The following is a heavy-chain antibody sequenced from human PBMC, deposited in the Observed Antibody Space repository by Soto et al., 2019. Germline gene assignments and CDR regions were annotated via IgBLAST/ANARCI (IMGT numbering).Heavy chain of an antibody. CDR2: ISGSGGST. D-gene: IGHD5-18*01. Sequence: LRLSCAASGFTFSSYAMSWVRQAPGKGLEWVSAISGSGGSTYYADSVKGRFTISRDNSKNTLYLQMNSLRAEDTAVYYCAKDSHAYKGYSYGPYYFDYWGQGTLVTVSS. CDR3: AKDSHAYKGYSYGPYYFDY. J-gene: IGHJ4*02. CDR1: GFTFSSYA. V-gene: IGHV3-23*01.